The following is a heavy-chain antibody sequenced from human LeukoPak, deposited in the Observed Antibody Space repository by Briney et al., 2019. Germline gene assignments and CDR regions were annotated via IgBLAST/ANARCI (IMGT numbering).Heavy chain of an antibody. Sequence: SETLSLTCTVSGGSISSYYWSWIRQPPGKGLEWIGYIYYSGSTNYNPSLKSRVTISVDTSKNQFSLKLSSVTAADTAVYYCAGDREEYYYDSSGSRTGRWFDPWGQGTLVTVSS. CDR2: IYYSGST. CDR3: AGDREEYYYDSSGSRTGRWFDP. CDR1: GGSISSYY. V-gene: IGHV4-59*01. D-gene: IGHD3-22*01. J-gene: IGHJ5*02.